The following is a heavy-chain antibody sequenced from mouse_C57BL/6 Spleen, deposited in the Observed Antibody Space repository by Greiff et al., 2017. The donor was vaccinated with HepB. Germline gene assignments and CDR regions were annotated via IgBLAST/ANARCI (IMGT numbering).Heavy chain of an antibody. Sequence: QVQLQQPGAELVKPGASVKLSCKASGYTFTSYWMQWVKQRPGQGLEWIGEIDPSDSYTNYNQKFKGKATLTVDTSSSTAYMQLSSLPSEDSAVYYCARGGTYYSNYVAYWGQGTLVTVSA. CDR3: ARGGTYYSNYVAY. D-gene: IGHD2-5*01. J-gene: IGHJ3*01. CDR2: IDPSDSYT. CDR1: GYTFTSYW. V-gene: IGHV1-50*01.